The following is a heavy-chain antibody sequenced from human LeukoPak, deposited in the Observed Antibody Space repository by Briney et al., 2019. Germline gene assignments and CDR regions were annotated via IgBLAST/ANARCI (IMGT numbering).Heavy chain of an antibody. CDR2: IYYSGST. V-gene: IGHV4-39*07. CDR3: AREFSSGWYMIVD. D-gene: IGHD6-19*01. Sequence: SETLSLTCTVSGGSISSSSYYWGWIRQPPGKGPEWIGSIYYSGSTYYNPSLKSRVTISVDTSKNQFSLKLSSVTAADTAVYYCAREFSSGWYMIVDWGQGTLVTVSS. CDR1: GGSISSSSYY. J-gene: IGHJ4*02.